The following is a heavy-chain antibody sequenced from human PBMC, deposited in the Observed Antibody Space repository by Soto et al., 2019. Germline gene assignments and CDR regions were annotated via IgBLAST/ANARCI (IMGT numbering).Heavy chain of an antibody. V-gene: IGHV4-39*01. CDR3: ARHLFKGSSAYGSGSYSVYYGMDV. CDR2: IYYTGST. D-gene: IGHD3-10*01. J-gene: IGHJ6*02. CDR1: RGSINSSRSY. Sequence: PSETLSLTCTVSRGSINSSRSYWGWIRLPPGKGLEWIGNIYYTGSTYYNSSLKSRLTISVDTSKNQFSLKLSSVTAADTALYFCARHLFKGSSAYGSGSYSVYYGMDVWGRGTTVTVSS.